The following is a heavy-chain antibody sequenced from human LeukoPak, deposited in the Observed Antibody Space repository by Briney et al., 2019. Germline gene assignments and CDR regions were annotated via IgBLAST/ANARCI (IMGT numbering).Heavy chain of an antibody. Sequence: GRSLRLSCAASGFTFSSYAMHWVRQAPGKGLEWVAVISYDGSNKYYADSVKGRFTISRDNSKNTLYLQMNSLRAEDTAVYYCARDPNIVVVPAAMPDYWGQGTLVTVSS. CDR3: ARDPNIVVVPAAMPDY. CDR2: ISYDGSNK. CDR1: GFTFSSYA. D-gene: IGHD2-2*01. J-gene: IGHJ4*02. V-gene: IGHV3-30*04.